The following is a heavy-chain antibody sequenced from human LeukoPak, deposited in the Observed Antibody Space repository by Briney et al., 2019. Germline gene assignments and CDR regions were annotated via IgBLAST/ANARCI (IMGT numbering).Heavy chain of an antibody. Sequence: GGSLRLSCAASGFTFSSYGMSWVRQAPGKGLEWVSAISGSGGSTYYADSVKGRFTISRDNSKNTLYLQMNSLRAEDTAVYYCAKDGMRTVVPSNYWGQGTLVTVSS. V-gene: IGHV3-23*01. J-gene: IGHJ4*02. D-gene: IGHD4-23*01. CDR1: GFTFSSYG. CDR2: ISGSGGST. CDR3: AKDGMRTVVPSNY.